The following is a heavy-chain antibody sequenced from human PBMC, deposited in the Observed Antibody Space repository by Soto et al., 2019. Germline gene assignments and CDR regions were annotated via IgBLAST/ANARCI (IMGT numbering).Heavy chain of an antibody. CDR3: ARRGSS. D-gene: IGHD2-2*01. CDR1: GFTFSSSE. Sequence: PRLSCAASGFTFSSSEMYWVRQAPGKGLEWVSYIHPGGQIIFYADSVKGRFTISRDNAKNSVYLQMNNLRAEDTAVYYCARRGSSWGQGTMVTVSS. V-gene: IGHV3-48*03. J-gene: IGHJ3*01. CDR2: IHPGGQII.